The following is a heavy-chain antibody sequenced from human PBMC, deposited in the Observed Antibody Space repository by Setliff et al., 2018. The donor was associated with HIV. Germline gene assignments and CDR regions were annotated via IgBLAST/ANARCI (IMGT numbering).Heavy chain of an antibody. CDR1: GGSIINTRYY. Sequence: SETLSLTCTVSGGSIINTRYYWGWMRQTPGKGLEWIGRIYHSGTTYYNPSLKSRVTISVDTSKNQFSLKLSSVTAADTAAYYCARGLSVYSYANIYYSHGMDVWGQGTTVTVSS. V-gene: IGHV4-39*01. CDR2: IYHSGTT. D-gene: IGHD3-16*01. CDR3: ARGLSVYSYANIYYSHGMDV. J-gene: IGHJ6*02.